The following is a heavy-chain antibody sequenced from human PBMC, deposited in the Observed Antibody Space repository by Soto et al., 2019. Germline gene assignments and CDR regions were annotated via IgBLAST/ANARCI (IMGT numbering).Heavy chain of an antibody. J-gene: IGHJ3*02. CDR1: GYTFTSYD. V-gene: IGHV1-8*01. Sequence: ASVKVFCKASGYTFTSYDINWVRQATGQGLEWMGWMNPNSGNTGYAQKFQGRVTMTRNTSISTAYMELSSLRSEDTAVYYCARVYGPTDAFDIWGQGTMVTVSS. D-gene: IGHD4-17*01. CDR2: MNPNSGNT. CDR3: ARVYGPTDAFDI.